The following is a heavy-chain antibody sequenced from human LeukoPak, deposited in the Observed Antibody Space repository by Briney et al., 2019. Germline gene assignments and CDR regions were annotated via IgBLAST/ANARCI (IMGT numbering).Heavy chain of an antibody. Sequence: GASVKVSCKASGYTFTSYDINWVRQATGQGLEWMGWMNPNSGNTGYAQKFQGRVTMTRNTSISTAYMELSSLRSEDTAVYYCARCLRYSSSWYIWFDPWGQGTLVTVSS. CDR3: ARCLRYSSSWYIWFDP. D-gene: IGHD6-13*01. CDR2: MNPNSGNT. J-gene: IGHJ5*02. CDR1: GYTFTSYD. V-gene: IGHV1-8*01.